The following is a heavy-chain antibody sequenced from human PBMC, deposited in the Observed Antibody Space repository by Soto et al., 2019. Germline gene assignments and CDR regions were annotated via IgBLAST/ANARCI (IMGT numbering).Heavy chain of an antibody. CDR2: IYPGDSDT. V-gene: IGHV5-51*01. Sequence: GESLKISCKGSGYSFTSYWIGWVRQMPGKGLEWMGSIYPGDSDTRYSPSFQGQVTISADKSISTAYLQWSSLKASDTAMYYCARHRFSSSSPYCYYGMDVWGHGTTVTVSS. CDR1: GYSFTSYW. D-gene: IGHD6-6*01. CDR3: ARHRFSSSSPYCYYGMDV. J-gene: IGHJ6*02.